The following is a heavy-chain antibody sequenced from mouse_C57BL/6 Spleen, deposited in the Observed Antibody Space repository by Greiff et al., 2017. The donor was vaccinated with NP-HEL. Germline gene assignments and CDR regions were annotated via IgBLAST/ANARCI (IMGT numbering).Heavy chain of an antibody. Sequence: VKVVESGPGLVQPSQSLSITCTVSGFSLTSYGVHWVRQSPGKGLEWLGVIWSGGSTDYNAAFISRLSISKDNSKSQVFFKMNSLQADDTAIYYCARNYYGSSYPRLDYWGQGTTLTVSS. CDR3: ARNYYGSSYPRLDY. CDR2: IWSGGST. V-gene: IGHV2-2*01. D-gene: IGHD1-1*01. J-gene: IGHJ2*01. CDR1: GFSLTSYG.